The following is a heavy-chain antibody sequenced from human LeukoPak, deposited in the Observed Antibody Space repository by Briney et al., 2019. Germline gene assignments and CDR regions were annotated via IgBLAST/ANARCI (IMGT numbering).Heavy chain of an antibody. CDR1: GFTFSSYA. V-gene: IGHV3-23*01. CDR3: AKPGIQLWLLSSFIDY. CDR2: ISGSGGST. Sequence: HSGGSLRLSCAASGFTFSSYAMSWVRQAPGKGLEWVSAISGSGGSTYYADSVKGRFTISRDNSKNTLYLQMNSLRAEDTAVYYCAKPGIQLWLLSSFIDYWGQGTLVTVSS. D-gene: IGHD5-18*01. J-gene: IGHJ4*02.